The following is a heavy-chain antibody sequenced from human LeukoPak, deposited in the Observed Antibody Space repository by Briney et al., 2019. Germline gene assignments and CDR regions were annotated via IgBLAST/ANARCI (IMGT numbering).Heavy chain of an antibody. D-gene: IGHD2-21*01. V-gene: IGHV4-61*02. J-gene: IGHJ3*02. CDR2: IHTSGNT. CDR1: GGSVSSGNFY. CDR3: ARDRGGDSFDI. Sequence: PSETLSLTCTVSGGSVSSGNFYWTWIRQPAGNQLEWIGRIHTSGNTNLNPSLWSRVTISTDTSKSQFSLTLNFVTAADTAVYYCARDRGGDSFDIWGQGTTVTVSS.